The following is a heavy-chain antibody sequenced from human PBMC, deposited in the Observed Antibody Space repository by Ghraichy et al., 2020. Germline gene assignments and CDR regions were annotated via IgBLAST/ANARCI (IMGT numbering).Heavy chain of an antibody. CDR2: ISSSRSTK. V-gene: IGHV3-48*02. CDR3: ARVSDSSGYLWDAFDI. CDR1: GFTFSSYI. J-gene: IGHJ3*02. D-gene: IGHD3-22*01. Sequence: GGSLRLSCAASGFTFSSYIMNWVRQAPGKGLEWVSYISSSRSTKYYADSVKGRFTISRDNAKNSLYLQMNSLRDEDTAVYYCARVSDSSGYLWDAFDIWGQGTMVTVSS.